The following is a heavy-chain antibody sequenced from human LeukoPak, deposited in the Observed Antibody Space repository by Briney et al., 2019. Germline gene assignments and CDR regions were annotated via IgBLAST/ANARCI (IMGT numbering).Heavy chain of an antibody. CDR2: INHSGST. J-gene: IGHJ6*03. CDR1: GGSFSGYY. V-gene: IGHV4-34*01. Sequence: SETLSLTCAVYGGSFSGYYWSWIRDPPGKGLEWSGEINHSGSTNYNPSLTSRVTISVDTSKNQFSLKLSSVTAADTAVYYCARGSRWLRSGMYYYYYYMDVWGKGTTVTVSS. CDR3: ARGSRWLRSGMYYYYYYMDV. D-gene: IGHD5-12*01.